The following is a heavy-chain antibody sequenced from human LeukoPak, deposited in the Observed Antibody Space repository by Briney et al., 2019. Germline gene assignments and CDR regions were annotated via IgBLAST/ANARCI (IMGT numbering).Heavy chain of an antibody. CDR1: GFTFNDYW. CDR3: ARTGYSSGWFRGFDY. Sequence: EGSLRLSCAASGFTFNDYWMNWVRQAPGKGLEWVANVKYDGSEKYYVDSVKGRFTISRDNAKNSLYLQINSLRAEDTAVYYCARTGYSSGWFRGFDYWGQGTLVTVSS. D-gene: IGHD6-19*01. CDR2: VKYDGSEK. V-gene: IGHV3-7*01. J-gene: IGHJ4*02.